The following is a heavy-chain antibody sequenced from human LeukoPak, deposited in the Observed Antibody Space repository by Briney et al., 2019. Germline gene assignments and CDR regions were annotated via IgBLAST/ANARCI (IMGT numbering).Heavy chain of an antibody. V-gene: IGHV4-38-2*02. CDR2: IYHSGSP. D-gene: IGHD2-2*01. Sequence: KPSETLSLTCGVSGYSISSGYQWAWIRQSPGQGLEWIGSIYHSGSPHYNPSLKSRVTISVETSKNQFSLNMYSVTAADTAVYYCARDPRWLTPDCTSTSCYENYFDPWGQGTLVTVSS. CDR3: ARDPRWLTPDCTSTSCYENYFDP. CDR1: GYSISSGYQ. J-gene: IGHJ5*02.